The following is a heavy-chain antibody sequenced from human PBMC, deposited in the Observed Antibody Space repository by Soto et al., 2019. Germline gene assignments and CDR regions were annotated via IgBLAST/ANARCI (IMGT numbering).Heavy chain of an antibody. CDR1: GFTLRSHR. Sequence: EVQLVESGGGLVQPGGSLRVSCAASGFTLRSHRIHWVRQAPGKGLEWVSRIDTDGGGTSYADSVKGRFTISTDNAKNTVYLQMNGLRAEDTAVYYCATVFDLWGQRTLVTVSS. CDR2: IDTDGGGT. CDR3: ATVFDL. V-gene: IGHV3-74*01. J-gene: IGHJ5*02.